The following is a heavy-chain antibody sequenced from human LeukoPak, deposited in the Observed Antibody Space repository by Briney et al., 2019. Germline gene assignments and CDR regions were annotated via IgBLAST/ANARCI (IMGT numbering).Heavy chain of an antibody. V-gene: IGHV1-2*02. Sequence: ASVKVSCKASGYTFTGYYMHWVRQAPGQGLEWMGWINPNSGGTNYAQKFQGRVTMTRDTSISTAYMELSRLRSDDTAVYYCARVFNWNFDWFDPWGRGTLVTVSS. D-gene: IGHD1-7*01. J-gene: IGHJ5*02. CDR3: ARVFNWNFDWFDP. CDR2: INPNSGGT. CDR1: GYTFTGYY.